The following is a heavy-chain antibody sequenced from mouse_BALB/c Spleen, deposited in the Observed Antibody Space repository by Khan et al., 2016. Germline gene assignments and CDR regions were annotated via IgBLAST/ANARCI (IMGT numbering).Heavy chain of an antibody. Sequence: EVELVESGGGLVQPGGSLRLSCATSGFTFTDYYMSWVRQPPGKELEWLGFIRNKANGYTTEYSESVKGRFTISRDNSQSILYLQMHTLRSEDSATYYCARDYYYGSSYFDCWGQATTLTVSS. D-gene: IGHD1-1*01. J-gene: IGHJ2*01. CDR3: ARDYYYGSSYFDC. CDR2: IRNKANGYTT. V-gene: IGHV7-3*02. CDR1: GFTFTDYY.